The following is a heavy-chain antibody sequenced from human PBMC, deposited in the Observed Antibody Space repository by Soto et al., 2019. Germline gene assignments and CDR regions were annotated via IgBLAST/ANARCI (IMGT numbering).Heavy chain of an antibody. Sequence: GASVKVSCKASGGTFSSYAISWMRQAPGQGLEWMGGVIPIFGTANYAQKFQGRVTITADESTSTAYMELSSLRSEDTAVYYCARDEYIVVVTAINYYGMDVWGQGTMVTVSS. CDR3: ARDEYIVVVTAINYYGMDV. D-gene: IGHD2-21*02. CDR1: GGTFSSYA. CDR2: VIPIFGTA. J-gene: IGHJ6*02. V-gene: IGHV1-69*13.